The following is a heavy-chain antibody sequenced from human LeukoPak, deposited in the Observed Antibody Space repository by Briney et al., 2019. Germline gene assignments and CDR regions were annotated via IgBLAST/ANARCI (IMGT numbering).Heavy chain of an antibody. V-gene: IGHV1-69*13. CDR1: GGTFSSYA. CDR2: IIPIFGTA. D-gene: IGHD3-10*01. J-gene: IGHJ5*02. Sequence: GASVTVSCTASGGTFSSYAISWVRQAPGQGLEWMGGIIPIFGTANYAQKSQGRVTITADESTSTAYMELSSLRSEDTAVYYCARDGSGSYYRFNWFDPWGQGTLVTVSS. CDR3: ARDGSGSYYRFNWFDP.